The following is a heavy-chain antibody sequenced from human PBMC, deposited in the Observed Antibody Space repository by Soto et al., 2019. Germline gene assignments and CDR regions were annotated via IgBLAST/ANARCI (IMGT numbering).Heavy chain of an antibody. Sequence: EIQLVESGGGLVQPGGSLRLSCAASGFTFSSYSMNWVRQAPGKGLEWVSYITSGSNTIYYSDSVKGRFTISRDNAKNSLYLQMNSLRDEDTAVYYCARRGGGDGRVLDFWGQGTLVTVSS. V-gene: IGHV3-48*02. J-gene: IGHJ4*02. CDR1: GFTFSSYS. CDR3: ARRGGGDGRVLDF. CDR2: ITSGSNTI. D-gene: IGHD2-21*02.